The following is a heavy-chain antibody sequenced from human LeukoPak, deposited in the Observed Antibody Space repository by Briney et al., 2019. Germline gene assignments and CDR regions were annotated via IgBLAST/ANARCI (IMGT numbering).Heavy chain of an antibody. D-gene: IGHD3-10*01. Sequence: GGSLRLSCAASGFTFKTYAMNWVRQAPGKGLEWVSSISGSTSYIYYADSVKGRFTISRDNSKNSLYLQRNSLRAEDTAVYYCARYYGSGSPPFDSWGQGTLVTVSS. CDR1: GFTFKTYA. CDR2: ISGSTSYI. CDR3: ARYYGSGSPPFDS. V-gene: IGHV3-21*01. J-gene: IGHJ4*02.